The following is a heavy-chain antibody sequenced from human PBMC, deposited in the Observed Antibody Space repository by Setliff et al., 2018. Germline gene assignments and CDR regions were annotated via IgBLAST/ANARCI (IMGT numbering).Heavy chain of an antibody. V-gene: IGHV4-59*01. CDR2: VFYNGAA. J-gene: IGHJ4*01. CDR3: ARGGTYRYFDY. Sequence: SETLSLTCTVSGDSISDASIMAWIRRPPGKGLEFIGYVFYNGAAKYDPSLKSRVTMSVDTSKTQFSLKLNSMTTADTAVYYCARGGTYRYFDYWG. CDR1: GDSISDAS.